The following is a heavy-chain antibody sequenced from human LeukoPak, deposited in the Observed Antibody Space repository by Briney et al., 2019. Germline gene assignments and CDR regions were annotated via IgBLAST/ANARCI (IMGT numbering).Heavy chain of an antibody. CDR2: IYYSGST. V-gene: IGHV4-59*01. CDR3: ARDPWFGELGL. D-gene: IGHD3-10*01. CDR1: GGSISSYY. J-gene: IGHJ4*02. Sequence: SSTLSLTCTVSGGSISSYYWSWIRQPPGMGLEWIGYIYYSGSTNYNPSLKSRVTISVDTSKNQFSLKLSSVTAADTAVYYCARDPWFGELGLWGQGTLVTVSS.